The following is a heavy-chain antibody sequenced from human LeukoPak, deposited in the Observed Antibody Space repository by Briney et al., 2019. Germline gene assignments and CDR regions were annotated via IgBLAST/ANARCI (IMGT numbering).Heavy chain of an antibody. D-gene: IGHD3-22*01. CDR3: AGSEDYYDSSGHAFDI. Sequence: SETLSLTCAVYGGSFSGYYWSWIRQPPGKGLEWIGEINHSGSTNYNPSLKSRVTISVDTSKNQFSLKLSSVTAADTAVYYCAGSEDYYDSSGHAFDIWGLGTMVTVSS. V-gene: IGHV4-34*01. CDR1: GGSFSGYY. J-gene: IGHJ3*02. CDR2: INHSGST.